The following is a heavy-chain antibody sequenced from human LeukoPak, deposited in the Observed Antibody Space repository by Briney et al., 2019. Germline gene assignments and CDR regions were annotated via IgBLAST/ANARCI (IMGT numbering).Heavy chain of an antibody. CDR1: GGSISRYY. CDR3: ARDDFWSGLYYFDY. Sequence: SETLSLTCTVSGGSISRYYWSWIRQPAGKGLEWIGRIYTSGSTNYNPSLKSRVTMSVDTSKNQFSLKLSSVTAADTAVYYCARDDFWSGLYYFDYWGQGTLVTVSS. V-gene: IGHV4-4*07. D-gene: IGHD3-3*01. J-gene: IGHJ4*02. CDR2: IYTSGST.